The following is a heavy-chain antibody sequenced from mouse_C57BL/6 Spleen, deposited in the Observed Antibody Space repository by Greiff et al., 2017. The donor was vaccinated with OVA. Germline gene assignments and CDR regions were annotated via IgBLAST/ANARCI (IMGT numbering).Heavy chain of an antibody. D-gene: IGHD2-3*01. Sequence: QVQLQQSGAELVRPGASVTLSCKASGYTFTDYEMHWVKQTPGRGLEWIGAIDPETGGTAYNQKFKSKAILTADKSSSTAYMELRSLTSEDSAVYYCTRDGYFFAYWGQGTLVTVSA. CDR3: TRDGYFFAY. CDR2: IDPETGGT. J-gene: IGHJ3*01. V-gene: IGHV1-15*01. CDR1: GYTFTDYE.